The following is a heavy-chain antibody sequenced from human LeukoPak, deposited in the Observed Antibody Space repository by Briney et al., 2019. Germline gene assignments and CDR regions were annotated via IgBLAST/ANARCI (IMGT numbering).Heavy chain of an antibody. D-gene: IGHD3-3*01. CDR3: ARDIGGSNYYFDY. CDR2: ISSSSYI. V-gene: IGHV3-21*01. Sequence: PGGSLRLSCAASGFTFSSYGMHWVRQAPGKGLEWVSSISSSSYIYYADSVKGRFTISRDNAKNSLYLQMNSLRAEDTAVYYCARDIGGSNYYFDYWGQGTLVTVSS. CDR1: GFTFSSYG. J-gene: IGHJ4*02.